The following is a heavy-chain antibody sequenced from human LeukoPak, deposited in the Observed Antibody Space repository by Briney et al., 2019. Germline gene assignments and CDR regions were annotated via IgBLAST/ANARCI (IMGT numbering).Heavy chain of an antibody. V-gene: IGHV3-23*01. CDR1: GFSFSNYA. Sequence: PGGSLRLSCAVSGFSFSNYAMSWVRQFPGKGLVWVSGISDTGGNTYYADSVKGRFTISRDNSKNMLYLQMNTLTAEDTAIYFCAKDFEFKWQQPSDHWGQGTPVTVSS. CDR3: AKDFEFKWQQPSDH. J-gene: IGHJ4*02. CDR2: ISDTGGNT. D-gene: IGHD1/OR15-1a*01.